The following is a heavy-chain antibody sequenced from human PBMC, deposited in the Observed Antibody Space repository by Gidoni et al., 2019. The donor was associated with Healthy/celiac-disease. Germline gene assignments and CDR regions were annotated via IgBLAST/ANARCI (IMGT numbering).Heavy chain of an antibody. CDR3: ARGRNGWGYYFDY. V-gene: IGHV1-8*01. Sequence: QVQLVQSGAEVKKPGTSVKVSCQASGYPFTSSDINWVRQATGQGLEWMGWMNPNSGNTGYAQKFQGRVTMTRNTSISTAYMELSSLRSEDTAVYYCARGRNGWGYYFDYWGQGTLVTVSS. CDR2: MNPNSGNT. D-gene: IGHD6-19*01. J-gene: IGHJ4*02. CDR1: GYPFTSSD.